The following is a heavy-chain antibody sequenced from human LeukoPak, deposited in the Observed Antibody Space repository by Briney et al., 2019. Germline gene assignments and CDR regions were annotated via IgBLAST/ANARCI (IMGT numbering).Heavy chain of an antibody. CDR1: GGSITSGDYY. CDR3: ARAAVAGDYFDY. CDR2: IYYSGST. D-gene: IGHD6-19*01. Sequence: SKTLSLTCTVSGGSITSGDYYWSWIRQPPGKGLEWIGYIYYSGSTYYNPSLKSRVTISLDTSKNQFSLKLSSVTAADTAVYYCARAAVAGDYFDYWGQGTLVSASS. J-gene: IGHJ4*02. V-gene: IGHV4-30-4*01.